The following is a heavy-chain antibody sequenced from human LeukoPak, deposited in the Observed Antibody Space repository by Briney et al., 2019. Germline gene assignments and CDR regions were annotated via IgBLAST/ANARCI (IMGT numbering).Heavy chain of an antibody. CDR3: ASHRYSATYYADY. D-gene: IGHD1-26*01. V-gene: IGHV4-59*08. J-gene: IGHJ4*02. Sequence: SETLSLTCTVSGGSFSDYYWTWIRQPPGKELEWIGYIFYNGGTNYSPSLKSRLTMSVDTSKKQYSLKLSSVTAADTAVYYCASHRYSATYYADYWGQGTLVTVSS. CDR1: GGSFSDYY. CDR2: IFYNGGT.